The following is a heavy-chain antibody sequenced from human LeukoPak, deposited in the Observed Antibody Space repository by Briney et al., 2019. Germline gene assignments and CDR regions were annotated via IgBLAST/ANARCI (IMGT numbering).Heavy chain of an antibody. D-gene: IGHD6-19*01. CDR1: GGTFSSYA. V-gene: IGHV1-69*13. J-gene: IGHJ4*02. CDR2: IIHIFGTA. Sequence: ASVKVSCKASGGTFSSYAISWARQAPGQGLEWMGGIIHIFGTANYAQKFQGRVTITADESTSTAYMELSSLRSEDTAVYYCARAPILPSSYSSGWGPFDYWGQGTLVTVSS. CDR3: ARAPILPSSYSSGWGPFDY.